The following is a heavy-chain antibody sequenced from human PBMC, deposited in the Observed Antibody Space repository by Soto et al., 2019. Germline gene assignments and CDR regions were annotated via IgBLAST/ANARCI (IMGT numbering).Heavy chain of an antibody. J-gene: IGHJ4*02. CDR3: ARGRGWRDY. CDR2: MDPKTGNT. CDR1: GYSFTSYD. D-gene: IGHD6-19*01. Sequence: SVKVSCKASGYSFTSYDINWVRQATGQGLEWMGWMDPKTGNTDYGQKFQGRVTMTRNTSISTAYMELSSLTSEDTAVYYCARGRGWRDYWGQGTLVTVSS. V-gene: IGHV1-8*01.